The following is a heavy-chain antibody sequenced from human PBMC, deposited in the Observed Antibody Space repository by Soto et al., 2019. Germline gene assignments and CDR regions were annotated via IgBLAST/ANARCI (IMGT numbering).Heavy chain of an antibody. CDR3: ARSSEVDTAIFL. Sequence: HPGRSLRLSCAASGFTFSSYEMNWVRQAPGKGLEWVSYISSSGSTIYYADSVKGRFTISRDNAKNSLYLQMNSLRAEDTAVYYCARSSEVDTAIFLWGQVPLVTV. V-gene: IGHV3-48*03. J-gene: IGHJ4*03. CDR2: ISSSGSTI. CDR1: GFTFSSYE. D-gene: IGHD5-18*01.